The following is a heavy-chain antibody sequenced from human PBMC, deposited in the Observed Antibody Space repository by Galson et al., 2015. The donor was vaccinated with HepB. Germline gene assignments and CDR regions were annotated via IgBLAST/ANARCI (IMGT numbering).Heavy chain of an antibody. CDR3: ARGNPGEYSYGNDY. V-gene: IGHV3-48*01. Sequence: SLRLSCAASGFTFSTFSMNWVRQAPGKGLEWISYISSMSTTIYYANSMKGRFTISRDNAKNSLYLQMNSLRVEDTAVYYCARGNPGEYSYGNDYWGQGTLVTVSS. CDR1: GFTFSTFS. D-gene: IGHD5-18*01. CDR2: ISSMSTTI. J-gene: IGHJ4*02.